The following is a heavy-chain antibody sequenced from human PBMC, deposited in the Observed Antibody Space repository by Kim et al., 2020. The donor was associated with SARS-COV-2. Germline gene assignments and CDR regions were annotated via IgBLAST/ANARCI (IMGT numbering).Heavy chain of an antibody. CDR1: GYTFTSYD. CDR2: MNPNSGNT. D-gene: IGHD3-3*01. Sequence: ASVKVSCKASGYTFTSYDINWVRQATGQGLEWMGWMNPNSGNTGYAQKFQGRVTMTRNTSISTAYMELSSLRSEDTAVYYCARGGYYDFWSGYQRLAYGMDVWGQGTTVTVSS. CDR3: ARGGYYDFWSGYQRLAYGMDV. J-gene: IGHJ6*02. V-gene: IGHV1-8*01.